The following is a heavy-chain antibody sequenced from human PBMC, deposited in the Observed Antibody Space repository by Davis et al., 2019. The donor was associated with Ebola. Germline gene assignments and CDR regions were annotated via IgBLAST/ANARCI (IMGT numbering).Heavy chain of an antibody. CDR3: ASRFLEWPDAAFDI. D-gene: IGHD3-3*01. CDR2: IIPILGIA. V-gene: IGHV1-69*10. J-gene: IGHJ3*02. Sequence: SVKVSCKASGGTFSSYAISWVRQAPGQGLEWMGGIIPILGIANYAQKFQGRVTITAEESTSTAYMERSSLRSEDTAVYYCASRFLEWPDAAFDIWGQGTMVTVSS. CDR1: GGTFSSYA.